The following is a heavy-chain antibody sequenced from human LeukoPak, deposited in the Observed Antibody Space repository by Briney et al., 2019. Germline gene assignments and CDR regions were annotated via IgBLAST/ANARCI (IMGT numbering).Heavy chain of an antibody. CDR3: ARDPFMTTGWGIDY. V-gene: IGHV3-48*04. CDR2: ISGSGNII. Sequence: GGSLRLSCVVSGLTFSRETMNWIRQAPGKGLEWVSYISGSGNIIYYADSVKGRFTISRDNARNSLYLQMNSLRAEDTAVYYCARDPFMTTGWGIDYWGQGTLVTVSS. D-gene: IGHD4-17*01. J-gene: IGHJ4*02. CDR1: GLTFSRET.